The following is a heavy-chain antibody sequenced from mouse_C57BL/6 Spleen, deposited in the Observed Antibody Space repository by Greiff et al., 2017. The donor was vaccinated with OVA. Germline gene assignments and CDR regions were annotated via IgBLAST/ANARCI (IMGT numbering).Heavy chain of an antibody. CDR2: IHPNSGST. CDR1: GYTFTSYW. D-gene: IGHD2-4*01. J-gene: IGHJ1*03. Sequence: VQLQQPGAELVKPGASVKLSCKASGYTFTSYWMHWVKQRPGQGLEWIGMIHPNSGSTNYNEKFKSKATLTVDKSSSTAYMQLSSLTSEDSAVYYCARGGYDYDGGWYFEVWGTGTTVTVSS. V-gene: IGHV1-64*01. CDR3: ARGGYDYDGGWYFEV.